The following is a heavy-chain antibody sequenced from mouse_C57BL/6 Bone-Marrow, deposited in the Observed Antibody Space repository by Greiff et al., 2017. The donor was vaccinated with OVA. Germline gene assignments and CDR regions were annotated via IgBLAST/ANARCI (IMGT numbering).Heavy chain of an antibody. Sequence: VQLQQSGPGLVQPSQSLSITCTVSGFSLTSYGVHWVRQSPGKGLEWLGVIWSGGSTDYNAAFISRLSISKDNSKSQVFFKMNSLQADDTAIYYCARNRDYYGSSYVGLFAYWGQGTLVTVSA. CDR2: IWSGGST. J-gene: IGHJ3*01. CDR1: GFSLTSYG. CDR3: ARNRDYYGSSYVGLFAY. V-gene: IGHV2-2*01. D-gene: IGHD1-1*01.